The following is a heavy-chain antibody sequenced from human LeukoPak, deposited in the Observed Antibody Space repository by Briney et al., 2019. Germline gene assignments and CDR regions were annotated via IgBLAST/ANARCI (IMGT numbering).Heavy chain of an antibody. J-gene: IGHJ3*02. V-gene: IGHV3-30-3*01. CDR3: ARGGKQLVPDAFDI. Sequence: PGGSLRLSCAASGFTFSSYAMHWVRQAPGKGLEWVAVISYDGSNKYYADSVKGRFTISRDNSKNTLYLQMNSLRAEDTAVYYCARGGKQLVPDAFDIWGQGTMVTVSS. CDR1: GFTFSSYA. D-gene: IGHD6-6*01. CDR2: ISYDGSNK.